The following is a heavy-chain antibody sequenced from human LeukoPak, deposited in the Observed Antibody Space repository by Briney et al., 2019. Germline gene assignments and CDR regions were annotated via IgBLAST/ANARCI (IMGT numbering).Heavy chain of an antibody. J-gene: IGHJ4*02. CDR3: AKTPRITIFGVVRYYFDY. Sequence: GGSLRLSCAASGFTFSSYAMSWVHQAPGKGLEWVSAISGSGGSTYYADSVKGRFTISRDNSKNTLYLQMNSLRAEDTAVYYCAKTPRITIFGVVRYYFDYWGQGTLVTVSS. CDR1: GFTFSSYA. CDR2: ISGSGGST. V-gene: IGHV3-23*01. D-gene: IGHD3-3*01.